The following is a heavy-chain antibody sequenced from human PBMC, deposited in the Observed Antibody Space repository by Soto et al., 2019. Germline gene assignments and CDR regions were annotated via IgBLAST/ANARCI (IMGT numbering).Heavy chain of an antibody. J-gene: IGHJ5*02. CDR3: ARGSATVTHPATNWFDP. CDR2: ISSSGSTI. D-gene: IGHD4-17*01. Sequence: PGGSLRLSCAASGFTFSSYEMNWVRQAPGKWLEWVSYISSSGSTIYYADSVKGRFTISRDNAKNSLYLQMNSLRAEDTAVYYCARGSATVTHPATNWFDPWGQGXLVTVYS. CDR1: GFTFSSYE. V-gene: IGHV3-48*03.